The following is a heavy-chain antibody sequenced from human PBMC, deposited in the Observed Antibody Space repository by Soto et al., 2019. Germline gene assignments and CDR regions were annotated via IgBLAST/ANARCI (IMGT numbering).Heavy chain of an antibody. CDR2: IYHSGST. V-gene: IGHV4-4*02. J-gene: IGHJ4*02. D-gene: IGHD6-19*01. CDR1: GGSISSSNW. CDR3: ASRILAVAGTEHYFDY. Sequence: QVQLQESGPGLVKPSGTLSLTCAVSGGSISSSNWWSWVRQPPGKGLEWIGEIYHSGSTNYNPSLQSRVTISXXKXKXXFSLKLSSVTAADTAVYYCASRILAVAGTEHYFDYWGQGTLVTVSS.